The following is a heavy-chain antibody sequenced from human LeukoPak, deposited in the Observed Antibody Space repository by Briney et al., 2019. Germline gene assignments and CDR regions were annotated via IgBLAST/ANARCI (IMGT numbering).Heavy chain of an antibody. CDR2: IYYSGST. V-gene: IGHV4-59*01. CDR3: TRELAYCGGDCYSGAFDI. Sequence: SWIRQXPGKGLEXIGYIYYSGSTNYNPSLKSRVTISVDTSKNQFSLKLSSVTAADTAVYYCTRELAYCGGDCYSGAFDIWGQGTMVTVSS. D-gene: IGHD2-21*02. J-gene: IGHJ3*02.